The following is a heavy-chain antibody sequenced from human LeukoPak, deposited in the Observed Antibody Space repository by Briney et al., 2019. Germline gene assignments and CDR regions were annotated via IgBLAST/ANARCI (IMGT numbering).Heavy chain of an antibody. CDR3: ARAIRWRGDHYDY. Sequence: SVKVSCKASGGTFSSYAISWVRQAPGQGLEWMGGIISIFGTANYAQKFQGRVTITADESTSTAYMELSSLRSEDTAVYYCARAIRWRGDHYDYWGQGTLVTVSS. D-gene: IGHD3-10*01. CDR2: IISIFGTA. V-gene: IGHV1-69*13. CDR1: GGTFSSYA. J-gene: IGHJ4*02.